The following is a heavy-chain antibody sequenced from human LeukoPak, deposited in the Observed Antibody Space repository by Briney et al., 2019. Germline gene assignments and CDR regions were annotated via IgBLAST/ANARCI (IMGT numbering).Heavy chain of an antibody. CDR2: ISYDGSNK. D-gene: IGHD6-19*01. Sequence: PGRSLRLSCAASGFTFSSYGMHWVRQAPGKGLEWVAVISYDGSNKYYADSVKGRFTISRDNSKNTLYLQMNSLRAEDTAVYYCARDNGIAVFDYWGQGTLVTVSS. CDR3: ARDNGIAVFDY. J-gene: IGHJ4*02. CDR1: GFTFSSYG. V-gene: IGHV3-30*03.